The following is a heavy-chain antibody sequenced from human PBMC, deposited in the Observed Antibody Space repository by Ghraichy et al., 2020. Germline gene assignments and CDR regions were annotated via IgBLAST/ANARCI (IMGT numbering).Heavy chain of an antibody. CDR3: ARWIAAAGYYYYYMDV. CDR1: GGSISSYY. J-gene: IGHJ6*03. D-gene: IGHD6-13*01. CDR2: IYTSGST. V-gene: IGHV4-4*07. Sequence: SETLSLTCTVSGGSISSYYWSWIRQPAGKGLEWIGRIYTSGSTNYNPSLKSRVTMSVDTSKNQFSLKLSSVTAADTAVYYCARWIAAAGYYYYYMDVWGKGTTVTVSS.